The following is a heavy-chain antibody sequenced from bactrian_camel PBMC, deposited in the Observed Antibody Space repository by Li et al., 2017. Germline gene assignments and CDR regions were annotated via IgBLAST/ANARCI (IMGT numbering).Heavy chain of an antibody. J-gene: IGHJ4*01. D-gene: IGHD5*01. V-gene: IGHV3S63*01. CDR1: EFTFEDSD. Sequence: VQLVESGGGSVRVGGSLTLSCTASEFTFEDSDVGWYRQVPDFECEWISTISADGSTTYADSVKGRFAISQDNAKTTTWLQMNNLKLDDTAMYYCAPDSSPQMGCYWTRGTQVTVS. CDR2: TISADGST. CDR3: APDSSPQMGCY.